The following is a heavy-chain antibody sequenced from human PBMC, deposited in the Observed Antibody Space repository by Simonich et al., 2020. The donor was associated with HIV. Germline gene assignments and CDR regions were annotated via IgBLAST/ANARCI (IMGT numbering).Heavy chain of an antibody. CDR1: GYSFNTNP. V-gene: IGHV7-4-1*02. CDR3: AREGGRGSITMVRPRAFDS. CDR2: INTNTGNP. D-gene: IGHD3-10*01. Sequence: QVQLVQSGSELKKPGASVKVSCKASGYSFNTNPMNWVRQAPGQGLEWMGWINTNTGNPTDAQGFTGRFVLSVDTSVSTAFLQINSLKAEDTAVYFCAREGGRGSITMVRPRAFDSWGQGTLVTVSS. J-gene: IGHJ4*02.